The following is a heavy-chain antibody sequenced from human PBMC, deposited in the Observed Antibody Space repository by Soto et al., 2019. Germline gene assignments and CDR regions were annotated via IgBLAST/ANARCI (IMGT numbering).Heavy chain of an antibody. J-gene: IGHJ3*02. V-gene: IGHV3-11*01. CDR3: ARDNLAFDI. CDR1: GFTFSYYY. Sequence: GGSLRLSCAASGFTFSYYYMSWIRQAPGKGLEWVSYISYSGSTIYYADSVKGRFTISRDNAKNSLYLQMNSLRAEDTAVYYCARDNLAFDIWGQGTMVTVSS. CDR2: ISYSGSTI.